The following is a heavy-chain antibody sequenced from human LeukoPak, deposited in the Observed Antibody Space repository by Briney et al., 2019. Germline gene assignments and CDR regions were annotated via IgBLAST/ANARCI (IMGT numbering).Heavy chain of an antibody. J-gene: IGHJ4*02. CDR1: GGTFSSYA. CDR2: IIPIFGTA. Sequence: SVKVSCKASGGTFSSYAFSWVRQAPGQGLEWMGGIIPIFGTANYAQKFQGRVTITADESTSTAYMELSSLRSEDTAVYYCARGSRERFLEPNDYWGQGTLVTVSS. V-gene: IGHV1-69*13. CDR3: ARGSRERFLEPNDY. D-gene: IGHD3-3*01.